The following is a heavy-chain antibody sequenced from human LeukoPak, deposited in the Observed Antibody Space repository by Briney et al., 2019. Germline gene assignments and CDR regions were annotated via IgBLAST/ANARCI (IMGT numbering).Heavy chain of an antibody. CDR1: GGFISGYY. J-gene: IGHJ6*02. D-gene: IGHD6-6*01. Sequence: PSETLSLTCTVSGGFISGYYWYWIRQAPGEGLEWIASINYSGSTNYNPSPKSRVTISVDTSNNQFSLSLGSVTAADAAVYYCARRGAARRYDGLDVWGQGTTVTVSS. V-gene: IGHV4-59*08. CDR3: ARRGAARRYDGLDV. CDR2: INYSGST.